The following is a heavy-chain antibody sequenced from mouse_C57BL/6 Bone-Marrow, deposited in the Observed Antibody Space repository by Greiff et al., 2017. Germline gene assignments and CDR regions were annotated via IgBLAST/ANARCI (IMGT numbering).Heavy chain of an antibody. CDR3: TKHPRQLRLAY. D-gene: IGHD3-2*02. CDR1: GFNIKDDY. J-gene: IGHJ3*01. V-gene: IGHV14-4*01. Sequence: EVQGVESGAELVRPGASVKLSCTASGFNIKDDYMHWVKQRPEQGLEWIGWIDPENGDTEYASKFQGKATITADTSSNTAYLQLSSLTSEDTAVYYCTKHPRQLRLAYWGQGTLVTVSA. CDR2: IDPENGDT.